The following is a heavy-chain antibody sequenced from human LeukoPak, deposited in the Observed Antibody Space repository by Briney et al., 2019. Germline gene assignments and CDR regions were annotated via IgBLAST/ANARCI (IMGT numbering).Heavy chain of an antibody. CDR3: ASGANHGYYFDY. J-gene: IGHJ4*02. CDR2: ISSDGIGK. Sequence: GGSLRLSCTASGFTFSNTHMHWVRQAPGQGLEWVAGISSDGIGKYYADSVKGRFTISRDNSKNTLYLQMNSLRAEDTAVYYCASGANHGYYFDYWGQGTLVTVSS. V-gene: IGHV3-30*04. CDR1: GFTFSNTH. D-gene: IGHD1-26*01.